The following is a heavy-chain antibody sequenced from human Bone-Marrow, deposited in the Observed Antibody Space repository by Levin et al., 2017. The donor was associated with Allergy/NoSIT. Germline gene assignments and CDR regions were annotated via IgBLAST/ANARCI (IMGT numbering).Heavy chain of an antibody. Sequence: KAGGSLRLSCTAPGGTFNSYAIHWVRLAPGQGFEWMGGVTPVYGFKHYAQTFQGRLTITADESTTTAYMELRGLRSGDTAVYYCARAPASGSGWFDPWGQGTLVTVSS. J-gene: IGHJ5*02. D-gene: IGHD3-10*01. V-gene: IGHV1-69*01. CDR1: GGTFNSYA. CDR2: VTPVYGFK. CDR3: ARAPASGSGWFDP.